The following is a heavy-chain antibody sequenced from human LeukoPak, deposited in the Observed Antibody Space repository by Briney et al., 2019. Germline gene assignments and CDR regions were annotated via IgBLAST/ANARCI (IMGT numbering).Heavy chain of an antibody. CDR3: ARFDFWSGSTFDY. V-gene: IGHV4-34*01. CDR2: INHSGST. CDR1: GGSFSGYY. Sequence: PSETLSLTCAVYGGSFSGYYWSWIRQPPGKGLEWIGEINHSGSTNYNPSLTSRATISIDTSKNQFSLKLSSMTTADTAMYYCARFDFWSGSTFDYWGQGTLVTVSS. D-gene: IGHD3-3*01. J-gene: IGHJ4*02.